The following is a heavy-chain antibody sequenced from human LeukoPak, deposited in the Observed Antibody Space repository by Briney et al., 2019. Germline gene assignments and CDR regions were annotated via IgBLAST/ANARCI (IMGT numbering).Heavy chain of an antibody. Sequence: SETLSLTCTVSGGSISSYYWSWIRQPPGKGLEWIGYIYYSGSTNYNPSLKSRVTISVDTSKNQFSLKLSSVTAADTAVYYCARERCSAGTCYLDYWGQGTLVTVSS. D-gene: IGHD2-15*01. CDR1: GGSISSYY. CDR3: ARERCSAGTCYLDY. V-gene: IGHV4-59*01. J-gene: IGHJ4*02. CDR2: IYYSGST.